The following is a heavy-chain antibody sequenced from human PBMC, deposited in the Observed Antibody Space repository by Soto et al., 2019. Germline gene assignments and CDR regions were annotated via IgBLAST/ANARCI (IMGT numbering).Heavy chain of an antibody. Sequence: VQLVESGGGVVQPGRSLRLSCAASGFTFSDYAMHWVRQAPGKGLEWVAVVSHDGRNTHYADSVKGRFTISRDSSKNTVSLEMDSLRGGDTAVYFRWEGGRQWLVTSDFNYWGQGALVTVSS. D-gene: IGHD6-19*01. CDR1: GFTFSDYA. V-gene: IGHV3-30*03. CDR3: WEGGRQWLVTSDFNY. J-gene: IGHJ4*02. CDR2: VSHDGRNT.